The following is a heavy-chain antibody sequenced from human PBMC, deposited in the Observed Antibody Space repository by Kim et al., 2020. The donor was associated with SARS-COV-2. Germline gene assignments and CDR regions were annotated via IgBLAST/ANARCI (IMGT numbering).Heavy chain of an antibody. CDR2: ISGDSGDT. CDR1: GFTFSRYV. J-gene: IGHJ5*01. V-gene: IGHV3-23*01. CDR3: IKDLSGTYCKGDCLES. D-gene: IGHD2-21*02. Sequence: GGSLRLSCAASGFTFSRYVMTWVRQAPGKGLEWVASISGDSGDTYYAESVKGRFTISRDNSKNMLYLQMNSLRGEDTADLFCIKDLSGTYCKGDCLESWG.